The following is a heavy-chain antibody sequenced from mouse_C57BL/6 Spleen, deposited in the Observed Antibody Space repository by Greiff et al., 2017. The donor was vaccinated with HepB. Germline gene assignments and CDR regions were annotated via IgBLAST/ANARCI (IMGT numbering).Heavy chain of an antibody. J-gene: IGHJ3*01. CDR3: ARGGSYGNYVGAWFAY. CDR1: GYSITSGYY. D-gene: IGHD2-1*01. Sequence: EVQLVESGPGLVKPSQSLSLTCSVTGYSITSGYYWNWIRQFPGNKLEWMGYISYDGSNNYNPSLKNRISITRDTSKNQFFLKLNSVTTEDTATYYCARGGSYGNYVGAWFAYWGQGTLVTVSA. V-gene: IGHV3-6*01. CDR2: ISYDGSN.